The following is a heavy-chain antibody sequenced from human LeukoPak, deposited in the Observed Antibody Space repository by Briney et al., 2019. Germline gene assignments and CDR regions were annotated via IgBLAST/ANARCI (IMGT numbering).Heavy chain of an antibody. V-gene: IGHV1-2*02. CDR2: IDPNTGGT. CDR3: ARVVAGVGAAFDY. J-gene: IGHJ4*02. CDR1: GYTFTDYY. D-gene: IGHD6-13*01. Sequence: ASVKVSCKASGYTFTDYYMHWVRQAPGQGLEWMGWIDPNTGGTNYAQKLQDRVTMTGDTSISTAYMELNRLRSDDTAVYYCARVVAGVGAAFDYWGQGTLVTVSS.